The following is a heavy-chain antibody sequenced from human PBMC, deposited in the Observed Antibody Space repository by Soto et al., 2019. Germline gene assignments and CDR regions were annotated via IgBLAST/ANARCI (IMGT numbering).Heavy chain of an antibody. Sequence: QVQLQESGPGLVKPSQTLSLTCTVSGGSIKNSGYYWSWIRQHQEKVLDWIGSISSSGSTDYAPSLKSSVSMSVDTSKNQFFLNLTSVTAADTAVYYCGRDAVTKRDFYSYGMDVWGRGNTVTVSS. CDR1: GGSIKNSGYY. CDR3: GRDAVTKRDFYSYGMDV. CDR2: ISSSGST. V-gene: IGHV4-31*03. D-gene: IGHD4-4*01. J-gene: IGHJ6*04.